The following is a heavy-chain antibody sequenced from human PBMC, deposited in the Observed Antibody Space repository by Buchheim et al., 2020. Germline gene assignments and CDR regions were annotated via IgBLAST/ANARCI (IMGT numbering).Heavy chain of an antibody. CDR1: GFTFSDYY. D-gene: IGHD4-17*01. Sequence: QVQLVESGGGLVKPGGSLRLSCAASGFTFSDYYMSWIRQAPGKGLEWVSYISSSGSTIYYADSVKGLFTISRDNAQNSLYLQMNSLRAEDTAVYYCARVGRYVLHRWPGYGDYVDWFDPWGQGTL. J-gene: IGHJ5*02. V-gene: IGHV3-11*01. CDR3: ARVGRYVLHRWPGYGDYVDWFDP. CDR2: ISSSGSTI.